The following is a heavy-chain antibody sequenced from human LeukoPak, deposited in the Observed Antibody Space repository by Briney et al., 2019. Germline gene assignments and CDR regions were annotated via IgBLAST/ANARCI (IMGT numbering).Heavy chain of an antibody. Sequence: LSGGSLRLSCAASGFTFSSYEMNWVRQAPGKEPEWVSYISSSGSTIYYADSVKGRFTISRDNAKNSLYLQMSSLRAEDTAVYYCARWRGSWYFDYWGQGTLVTVSS. CDR1: GFTFSSYE. J-gene: IGHJ4*02. D-gene: IGHD2-15*01. CDR3: ARWRGSWYFDY. V-gene: IGHV3-48*03. CDR2: ISSSGSTI.